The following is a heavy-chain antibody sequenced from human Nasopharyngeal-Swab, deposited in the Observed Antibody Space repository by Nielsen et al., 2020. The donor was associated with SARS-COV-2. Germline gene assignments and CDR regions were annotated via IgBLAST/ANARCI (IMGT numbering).Heavy chain of an antibody. Sequence: ASVKVSCKASGYTFSKYAINWVRQAPGQGLEWMGWINTNAGTATYVQGFTGRFVFSLDTSVSTAYLQIESLRTEDSAVFYCARDTWDVWGQGTTVTVSS. CDR3: ARDTWDV. CDR1: GYTFSKYA. J-gene: IGHJ6*02. CDR2: INTNAGTA. D-gene: IGHD2/OR15-2a*01. V-gene: IGHV7-4-1*01.